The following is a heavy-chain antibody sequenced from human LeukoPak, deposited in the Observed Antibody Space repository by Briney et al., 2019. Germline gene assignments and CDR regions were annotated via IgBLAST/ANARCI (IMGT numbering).Heavy chain of an antibody. CDR2: IWHDGSVE. J-gene: IGHJ4*02. Sequence: PGGSLRLSCTASGFMFSRLGMQWVRQAPGEGLEWVAMIWHDGSVEEYADSVKGRFTISRDNSKNTLYLQMNSLRAEDTAVYYCAKITMVRGGGGYFDYWGQGTLVTVSS. CDR3: AKITMVRGGGGYFDY. V-gene: IGHV3-33*06. D-gene: IGHD3-10*01. CDR1: GFMFSRLG.